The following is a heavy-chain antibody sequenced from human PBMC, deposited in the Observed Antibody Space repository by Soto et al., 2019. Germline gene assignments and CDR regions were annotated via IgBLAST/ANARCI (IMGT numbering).Heavy chain of an antibody. V-gene: IGHV3-49*03. CDR1: GFTFGDYA. CDR2: IRSKAYGGTT. J-gene: IGHJ3*02. CDR3: TRVSYDSSGYRGAFDI. Sequence: PGGSLRLSCTASGFTFGDYAMSWFRQAPGKGLEWVGFIRSKAYGGTTEYAASVKGRFTISRDDSKSIAYLQMNSLKTEDTAVYYCTRVSYDSSGYRGAFDIWGQGTMVTVSS. D-gene: IGHD3-22*01.